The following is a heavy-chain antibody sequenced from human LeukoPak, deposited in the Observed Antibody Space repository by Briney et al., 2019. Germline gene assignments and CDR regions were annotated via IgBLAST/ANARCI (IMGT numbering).Heavy chain of an antibody. D-gene: IGHD3-10*01. CDR3: AKASVWTMVRVVSYFDE. J-gene: IGHJ4*02. V-gene: IGHV3-23*01. CDR2: ISGSGSST. Sequence: PGGSLRLSCAASGFTFSSYDMSWVRQAPGKGLEWVSAISGSGSSTYYADSVKGRFTISRDNSKKTLDLQMHSLRAEDTAVNYCAKASVWTMVRVVSYFDEWGQGIQVTVSS. CDR1: GFTFSSYD.